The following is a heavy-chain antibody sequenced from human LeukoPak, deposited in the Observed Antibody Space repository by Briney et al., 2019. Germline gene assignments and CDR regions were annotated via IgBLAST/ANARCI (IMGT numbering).Heavy chain of an antibody. CDR2: IYYSGST. J-gene: IGHJ4*02. Sequence: PSQTQSLTCTVSGGSISSGGYYWSWIRQHPGKGLEWIGSIYYSGSTNYNPSLQGRVTISLDTSRNQFSLKLSSVTAADTAVYYCASGDNDPLFDYWGQGTLVTVSS. CDR1: GGSISSGGYY. V-gene: IGHV4-31*03. D-gene: IGHD1-1*01. CDR3: ASGDNDPLFDY.